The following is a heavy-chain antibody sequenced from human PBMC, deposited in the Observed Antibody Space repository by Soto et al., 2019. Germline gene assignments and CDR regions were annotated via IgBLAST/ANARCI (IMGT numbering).Heavy chain of an antibody. Sequence: QVQLVQSGAEVKKPGSSVKVSCKASGGTFSSCAINWVRQAPGQGLEGMGGVIRMFCTADYTQKFQGRVTITADKSTGTANMELSSQRSEDTAVYYCASRIAGSPNYYGGIDVWGHGTTVTVSS. CDR1: GGTFSSCA. D-gene: IGHD6-13*01. J-gene: IGHJ6*02. CDR2: VIRMFCTA. V-gene: IGHV1-69*14. CDR3: ASRIAGSPNYYGGIDV.